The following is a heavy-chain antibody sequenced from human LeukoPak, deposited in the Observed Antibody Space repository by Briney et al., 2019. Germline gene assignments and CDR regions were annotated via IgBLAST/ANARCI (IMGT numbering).Heavy chain of an antibody. CDR1: GFSITNYW. CDR3: ARDQRGSPYYFDY. CDR2: IKGDGSEK. J-gene: IGHJ4*02. V-gene: IGHV3-7*01. Sequence: PGGSLRLSCADSGFSITNYWMTWVRQAPGKGLEWVANIKGDGSEKYYVDSVKGRFTISRDNDKNYLYLQMNSLRAEDTAVYYCARDQRGSPYYFDYWGQGTLVTVSS. D-gene: IGHD3-10*01.